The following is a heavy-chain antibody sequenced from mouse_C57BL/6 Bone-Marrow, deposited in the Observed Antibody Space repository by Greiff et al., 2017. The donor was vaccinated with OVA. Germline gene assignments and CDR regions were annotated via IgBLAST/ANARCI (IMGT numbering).Heavy chain of an antibody. Sequence: EVQLQQSGPELVKPGASVKISCKASGYTFTDYYMNWVKQSHGKSLEWIGDINPNNGGTSYNQKFKGKATLTVDKSSSTAYMELRSLTSEDSAVYYCARRLYDGYYSWFAYWGQGTLVTVSA. CDR3: ARRLYDGYYSWFAY. CDR2: INPNNGGT. V-gene: IGHV1-26*01. D-gene: IGHD2-3*01. J-gene: IGHJ3*01. CDR1: GYTFTDYY.